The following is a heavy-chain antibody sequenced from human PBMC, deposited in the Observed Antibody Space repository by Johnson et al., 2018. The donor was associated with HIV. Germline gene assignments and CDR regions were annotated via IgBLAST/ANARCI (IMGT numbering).Heavy chain of an antibody. V-gene: IGHV3-30*02. J-gene: IGHJ3*02. Sequence: QVQLVESGGGVVQPGGSLRLSCAASGFTFSSYGMHWVRQAPGKGLEWVAFIRYDGSNKYYADSVKGRFTISRDNSKNTLYLQMNSLRAEDTALYYCASSLHYYDSSGYRGAFDIWGQGTMVTVSS. D-gene: IGHD3-22*01. CDR1: GFTFSSYG. CDR3: ASSLHYYDSSGYRGAFDI. CDR2: IRYDGSNK.